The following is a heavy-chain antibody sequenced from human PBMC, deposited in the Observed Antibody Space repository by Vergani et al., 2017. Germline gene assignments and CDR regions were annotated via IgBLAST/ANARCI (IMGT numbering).Heavy chain of an antibody. Sequence: QVQLQESGPGLVKPSQTLSLTCTVSGGSISSGSYYWSWIRQPPWKGLEWMGYVSFRGDTLYDPSVKGRMTISLNTSSNQFSLYLTSVTAADTAVYYCARSRIYYGAGSPDYWGQGTLVTVSS. V-gene: IGHV4-61*01. CDR1: GGSISSGSYY. D-gene: IGHD3-10*01. CDR3: ARSRIYYGAGSPDY. J-gene: IGHJ4*02. CDR2: VSFRGDT.